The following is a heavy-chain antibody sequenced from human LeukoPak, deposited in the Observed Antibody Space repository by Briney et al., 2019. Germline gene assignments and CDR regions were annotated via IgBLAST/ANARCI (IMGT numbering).Heavy chain of an antibody. CDR2: IYYSGST. J-gene: IGHJ3*02. D-gene: IGHD3-22*01. Sequence: PSETLSLTCTVSGGSISSYYWSWIRQPPGKGLEWIGYIYYSGSTNYNPSLKSRVTISVDTSKNQFSLKLSSVTAADTAVYYCARDTTSGYYYRHHAFDIWGQGTMVTVSS. V-gene: IGHV4-59*12. CDR1: GGSISSYY. CDR3: ARDTTSGYYYRHHAFDI.